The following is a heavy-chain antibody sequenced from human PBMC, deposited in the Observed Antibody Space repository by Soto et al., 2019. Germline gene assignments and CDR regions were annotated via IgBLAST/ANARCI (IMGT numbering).Heavy chain of an antibody. D-gene: IGHD3-10*01. CDR3: AKDLGVRGVLPYNWFDP. V-gene: IGHV3-23*01. CDR2: ISGSGGST. Sequence: GGSLRLSCAASGFTFSSYAMSWVRQAPGKGLEWVSAISGSGGSTYYADSVKGRFTISRDNSKNTLYLQMNSLRAEDTAVYYCAKDLGVRGVLPYNWFDPWGQGTLVTVSS. J-gene: IGHJ5*02. CDR1: GFTFSSYA.